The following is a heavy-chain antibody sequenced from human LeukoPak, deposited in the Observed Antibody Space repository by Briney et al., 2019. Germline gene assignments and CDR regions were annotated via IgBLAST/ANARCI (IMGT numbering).Heavy chain of an antibody. Sequence: GGSLGLSCAASGFTFSSYEMNWVRQAPGKGLEWVSYISSSGSTIYYADSVKGRFTISRDNAKNSLYLQMNSLRAEDTAVYYCARGSPQDYFDYWGQGTLVTVSS. J-gene: IGHJ4*02. CDR2: ISSSGSTI. CDR1: GFTFSSYE. V-gene: IGHV3-48*03. CDR3: ARGSPQDYFDY.